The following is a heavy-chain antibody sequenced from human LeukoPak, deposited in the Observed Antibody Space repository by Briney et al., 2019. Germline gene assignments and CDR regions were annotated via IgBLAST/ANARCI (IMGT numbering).Heavy chain of an antibody. V-gene: IGHV1-69*05. CDR2: IIPIFGTA. D-gene: IGHD3-22*01. J-gene: IGHJ6*03. CDR3: ARGPYDSSGYDYYYYMDV. Sequence: SVKVSCKASGGTFSSYAISWVRQAPGQGLEWMRGIIPIFGTANYAQKFQGRVTITTDESTSTAYMELSSLRSEDTAVYYCARGPYDSSGYDYYYYMDVWGKGTTVTVSS. CDR1: GGTFSSYA.